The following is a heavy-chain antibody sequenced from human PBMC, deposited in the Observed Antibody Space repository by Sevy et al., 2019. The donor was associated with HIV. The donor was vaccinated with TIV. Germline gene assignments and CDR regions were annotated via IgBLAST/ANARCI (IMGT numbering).Heavy chain of an antibody. J-gene: IGHJ4*02. CDR1: GYTLTQLS. CDR2: FDPEDDEK. Sequence: ASVKVSCKVSGYTLTQLSMHWVRQAPGKGLEWMGSFDPEDDEKIYARKFQGRVTLTEDTFRDTAYMELGSLRSEDTAVYYCASTKDYYDNTGDPFDFWGQGTLVTVSS. D-gene: IGHD3-22*01. V-gene: IGHV1-24*01. CDR3: ASTKDYYDNTGDPFDF.